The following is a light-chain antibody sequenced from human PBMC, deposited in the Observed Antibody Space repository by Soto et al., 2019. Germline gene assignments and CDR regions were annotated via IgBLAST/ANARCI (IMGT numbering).Light chain of an antibody. CDR2: DNI. Sequence: QSVLTQPPSVSAAPGQRVTISCSGSSSNIGNNYVSWYQQFPGTAPKLLIYDNIKRPSGIPDRFSGSKSGTSATLGITGLQTGDEADYYCGTWDSSLSAAVFGGGTQLTVL. CDR1: SSNIGNNY. J-gene: IGLJ7*01. CDR3: GTWDSSLSAAV. V-gene: IGLV1-51*01.